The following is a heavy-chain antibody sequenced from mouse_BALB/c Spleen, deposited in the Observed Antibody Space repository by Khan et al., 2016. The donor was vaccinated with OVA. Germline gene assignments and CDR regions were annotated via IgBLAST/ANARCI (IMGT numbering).Heavy chain of an antibody. J-gene: IGHJ3*01. CDR1: GFTFSNYA. Sequence: EVELVESGGGLVKPGGSLKLSCAAFGFTFSNYAMSWVRQSPEKRLEWVASISSGDSTYYPDSVKGRFTISRDNARNLLYLQMSSLRSEDTAMYYCARDYWFAYWGQGTLVTVSA. V-gene: IGHV5-6-5*01. CDR3: ARDYWFAY. CDR2: ISSGDST.